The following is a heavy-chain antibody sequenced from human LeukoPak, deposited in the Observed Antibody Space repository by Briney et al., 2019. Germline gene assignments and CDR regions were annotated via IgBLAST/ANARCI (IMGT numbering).Heavy chain of an antibody. Sequence: SETLSLTCTVSGGSISSYYWSWIRQPPGKGLEWIAYISDIGSINYNPSLKSRVTISLDTSKNQFSLELNSVTAADTAVYYCARGILVTVYAAFDYWGQGTLVTVSS. D-gene: IGHD2-8*01. CDR2: ISDIGSI. CDR1: GGSISSYY. V-gene: IGHV4-59*12. CDR3: ARGILVTVYAAFDY. J-gene: IGHJ4*02.